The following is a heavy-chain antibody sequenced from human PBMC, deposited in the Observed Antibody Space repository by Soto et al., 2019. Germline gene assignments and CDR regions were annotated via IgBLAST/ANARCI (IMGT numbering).Heavy chain of an antibody. J-gene: IGHJ6*02. Sequence: GASVKVSCKASGGTFSSYAISWVRQAPGQGLEWMGGIIPIFGTANYAQKFQGRVTITADESTSTAYMELNSLRAEDTAVYYCARGAVFGMDVWGQGTTVTVSS. V-gene: IGHV1-69*13. CDR2: IIPIFGTA. CDR1: GGTFSSYA. D-gene: IGHD3-10*01. CDR3: ARGAVFGMDV.